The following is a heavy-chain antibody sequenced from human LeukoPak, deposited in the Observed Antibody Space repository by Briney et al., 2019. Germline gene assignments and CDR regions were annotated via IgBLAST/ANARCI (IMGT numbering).Heavy chain of an antibody. V-gene: IGHV3-23*01. CDR2: ISDSGGRT. Sequence: GGTLRLSCAASGFTFSSYGMTWVRQAPGKGLEWVSAISDSGGRTFYADSVKGRFTISRDNSKNTMYLQMNSLRAEDTAVYYCAKDIIGWSFDYWGQGTLVTVSS. CDR1: GFTFSSYG. J-gene: IGHJ4*02. D-gene: IGHD2-15*01. CDR3: AKDIIGWSFDY.